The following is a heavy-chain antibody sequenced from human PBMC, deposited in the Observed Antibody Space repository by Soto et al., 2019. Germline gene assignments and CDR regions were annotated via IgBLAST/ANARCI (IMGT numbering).Heavy chain of an antibody. CDR1: GFTFSSHW. CDR2: IKQDGSEK. Sequence: GGSLRLSSAASGFTFSSHWMTWVRQAPGNGREWVANIKQDGSEKHHVDSVEGRFTISRDNAKNLLYLQMYGLRGEDTAVYFCARDLTSPMVGVYYGMDVWGQGTTVTVSS. CDR3: ARDLTSPMVGVYYGMDV. J-gene: IGHJ6*02. V-gene: IGHV3-7*01. D-gene: IGHD3-10*01.